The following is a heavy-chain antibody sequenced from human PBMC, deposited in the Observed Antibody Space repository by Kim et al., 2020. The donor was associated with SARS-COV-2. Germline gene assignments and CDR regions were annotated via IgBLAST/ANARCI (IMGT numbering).Heavy chain of an antibody. CDR2: ISYDGSNK. D-gene: IGHD3-3*01. CDR1: GFTFSSYA. Sequence: GGSLRLSCAASGFTFSSYAMHWVRQAPGKGLEWVAVISYDGSNKYYADSVKGRFTISRDNSKNTLYLQMNSLRAEDTAVYYCARDAKERITIFGVVIIPTYGFDYWGQGTLVTVSS. V-gene: IGHV3-30*04. J-gene: IGHJ4*02. CDR3: ARDAKERITIFGVVIIPTYGFDY.